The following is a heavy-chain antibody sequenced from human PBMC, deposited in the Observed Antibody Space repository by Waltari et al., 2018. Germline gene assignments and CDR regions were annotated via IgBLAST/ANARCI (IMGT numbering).Heavy chain of an antibody. D-gene: IGHD7-27*01. CDR2: IKPDGSEK. J-gene: IGHJ4*02. CDR1: GFTFSPNW. CDR3: ARDFNWGWFY. V-gene: IGHV3-7*01. Sequence: EVQLVESGGGLVQPGGSLRLSCAAAGFTFSPNWMSWVRQAPGKGLEWLANIKPDGSEKYYVDSVKGRFTISRDNAKNSLSLQMDSLRAEDTAVYYCARDFNWGWFYWGQGALVTVSS.